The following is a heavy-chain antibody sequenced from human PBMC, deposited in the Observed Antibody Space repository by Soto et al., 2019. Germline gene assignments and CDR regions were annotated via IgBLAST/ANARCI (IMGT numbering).Heavy chain of an antibody. V-gene: IGHV1-69*01. CDR1: GGSFGNFI. Sequence: QVQLVQSGAEVKEPGSSVRVSCKASGGSFGNFIMNWVRQTPGQGLEWMGGIVPMLGTPTYAEKFKGRVTISATGSTSTTYLDWPSLRSEDTAIYYCASNGPYPSSLSHYSGMDVWGQGTTVTVSS. CDR2: IVPMLGTP. CDR3: ASNGPYPSSLSHYSGMDV. J-gene: IGHJ6*02.